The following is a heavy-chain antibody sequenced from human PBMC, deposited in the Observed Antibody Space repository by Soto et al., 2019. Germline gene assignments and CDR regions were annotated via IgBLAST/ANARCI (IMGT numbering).Heavy chain of an antibody. CDR2: IYYSGST. J-gene: IGHJ4*02. CDR3: ASRRDYGDYVIEYYFDY. CDR1: GGSISSGGYY. D-gene: IGHD4-17*01. V-gene: IGHV4-31*03. Sequence: PSETLSLTCTVSGGSISSGGYYWSWIRQHPGKGLEWIGYIYYSGSTYYNPSLKSRVTISVDTSKNQFSLKLSSVTAADTAVYYCASRRDYGDYVIEYYFDYWGQGTLVTVSS.